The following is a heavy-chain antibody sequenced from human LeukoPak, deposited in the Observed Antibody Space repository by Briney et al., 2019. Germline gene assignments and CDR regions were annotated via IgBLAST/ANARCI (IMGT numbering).Heavy chain of an antibody. CDR2: IYYSGST. J-gene: IGHJ4*02. Sequence: KPSETLSLTCTVSGGSTSNYYWRWVPQPPGKGLEWVGYIYYSGSTYYNPCLKSRVSISVDTSKNQFSLKLSSVTAADTAVYYCARGTYDSSGYYTYFFDYWGQGTLVTVS. D-gene: IGHD3-22*01. V-gene: IGHV4-30-4*01. CDR1: GGSTSNYY. CDR3: ARGTYDSSGYYTYFFDY.